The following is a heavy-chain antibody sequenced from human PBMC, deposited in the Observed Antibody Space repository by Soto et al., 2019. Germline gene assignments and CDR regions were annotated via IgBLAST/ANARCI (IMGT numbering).Heavy chain of an antibody. CDR2: ISYDGSNK. D-gene: IGHD3-3*01. V-gene: IGHV3-30*18. Sequence: GPLVLSCSASGFTFSSYGMHWVRQAPGKGLEWVAVISYDGSNKYYADSVKGRFTISRDNSKNTLYLQMNSLRAEDTAVYYCEKGSEGFLEWLLLDYWGQGTLVTVYS. CDR1: GFTFSSYG. CDR3: EKGSEGFLEWLLLDY. J-gene: IGHJ4*02.